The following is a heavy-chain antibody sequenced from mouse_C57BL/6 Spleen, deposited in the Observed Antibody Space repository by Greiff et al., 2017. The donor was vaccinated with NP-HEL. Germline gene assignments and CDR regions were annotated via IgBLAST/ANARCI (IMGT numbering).Heavy chain of an antibody. CDR3: ARLGYYSNYRAMDY. Sequence: VQLQQPGAELVRPGSSVKLSCKASGYTFTSYWMDWVKQRPGQGLEWIGNIYPSDSETHYNQKFKDKATLTVDKSSSTAYMQLSSLTSEDSAVYYCARLGYYSNYRAMDYWGQGTSVTVSS. V-gene: IGHV1-61*01. CDR1: GYTFTSYW. J-gene: IGHJ4*01. CDR2: IYPSDSET. D-gene: IGHD2-5*01.